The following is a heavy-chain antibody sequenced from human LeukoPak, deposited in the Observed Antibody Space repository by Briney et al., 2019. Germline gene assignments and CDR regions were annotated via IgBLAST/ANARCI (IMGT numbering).Heavy chain of an antibody. V-gene: IGHV3-7*01. CDR2: IKQDGSEK. D-gene: IGHD3-10*01. J-gene: IGHJ4*02. CDR1: GFTFSSYA. CDR3: ARGITMVRGVIIKAALDY. Sequence: GSLRLSCAASGFTFSSYAMSWVRQAPGKGLEWVANIKQDGSEKYYVDSVKGRFTISRDNAKNSLYLQMNSLRVEDTAVYYCARGITMVRGVIIKAALDYWGQGTLVTVSS.